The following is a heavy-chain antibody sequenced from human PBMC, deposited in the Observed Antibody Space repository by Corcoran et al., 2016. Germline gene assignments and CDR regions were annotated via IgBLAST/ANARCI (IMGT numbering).Heavy chain of an antibody. V-gene: IGHV1-69*01. CDR1: GGTFSSYA. J-gene: IGHJ6*02. Sequence: QVQLVQSGAEVKKPGSSVKVSCKASGGTFSSYAISWVRQAPGQGLEWMGGIIPIFGTANYAQKFQGRVTITADESTSTAYLELSSLRSEDTAVDYWASCWITMIVGRVGMDVWGQGTTVSVSS. D-gene: IGHD3-22*01. CDR2: IIPIFGTA. CDR3: ASCWITMIVGRVGMDV.